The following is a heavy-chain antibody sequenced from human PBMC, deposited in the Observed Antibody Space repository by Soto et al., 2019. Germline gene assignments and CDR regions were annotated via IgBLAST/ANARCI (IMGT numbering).Heavy chain of an antibody. CDR1: GGSISSSSYY. CDR3: ARHRAQDGRGVIYY. V-gene: IGHV4-39*01. D-gene: IGHD3-3*01. Sequence: SETLSLTCTVCGGSISSSSYYWGWIRQPPGKGLEWIGSIYYSGSTYYNPSLKSRVTISVDTSKNQFSLKLSSVTAADTAVYYCARHRAQDGRGVIYYWGQGTLVTVSS. J-gene: IGHJ4*02. CDR2: IYYSGST.